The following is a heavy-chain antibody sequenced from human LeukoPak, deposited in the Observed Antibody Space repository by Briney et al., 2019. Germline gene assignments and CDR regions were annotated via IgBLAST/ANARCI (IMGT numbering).Heavy chain of an antibody. Sequence: PSETLSLTCAVYGGSFSGYYWSWIRQPPGKGLEWIGEINHSGSTNYNPSLKSRVTISGDTSKNQFSLKLSSVTAADTAVYYCARAQRITTGRGPIKTAYYYYYMDVWGKGTTVTVSS. CDR1: GGSFSGYY. V-gene: IGHV4-34*01. D-gene: IGHD3-10*01. CDR3: ARAQRITTGRGPIKTAYYYYYMDV. CDR2: INHSGST. J-gene: IGHJ6*03.